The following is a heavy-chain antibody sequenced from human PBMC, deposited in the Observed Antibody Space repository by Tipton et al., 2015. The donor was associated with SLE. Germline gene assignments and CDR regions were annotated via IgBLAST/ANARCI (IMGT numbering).Heavy chain of an antibody. D-gene: IGHD3-10*01. Sequence: LRLSCTVSSGSVSSGAYYWSWIRQPPKQGLEWIGWIYHTGSTDYNPSLKSRVTISVDTSKNQFSLRLSSVTAADTAVYYCARDYYGSGFDAFDIWGQGTMVTVSS. CDR2: IYHTGST. J-gene: IGHJ3*02. CDR3: ARDYYGSGFDAFDI. CDR1: SGSVSSGAYY. V-gene: IGHV4-61*08.